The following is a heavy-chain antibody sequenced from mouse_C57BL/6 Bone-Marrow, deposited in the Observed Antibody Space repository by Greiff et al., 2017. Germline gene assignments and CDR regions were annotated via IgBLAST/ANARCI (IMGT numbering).Heavy chain of an antibody. CDR1: GYSFTGYY. CDR3: ARGPLWLPFDY. CDR2: INPSTGGT. J-gene: IGHJ2*01. D-gene: IGHD2-2*01. V-gene: IGHV1-42*01. Sequence: VQLQQSGPELVKPGASVKISCKASGYSFTGYYMNWVKQSPEKSLEWIGEINPSTGGTTYNQKFKAKATLTVDKSSSTAYMQLKGLTSEDSAVYYCARGPLWLPFDYWGQGTTLTVSS.